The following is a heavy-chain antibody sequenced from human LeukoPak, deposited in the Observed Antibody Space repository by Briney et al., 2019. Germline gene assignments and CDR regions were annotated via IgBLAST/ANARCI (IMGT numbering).Heavy chain of an antibody. Sequence: GGSLRLSCAASGFTFDDYAMHWVRQAPGKGLEWVSGISWNSGSMGYADSVKGRFTISRDNAKNSLYVQMNSLRAEDTALYYCARRGYDILTGYYSDFDNWGQGTLVTVSS. V-gene: IGHV3-9*01. CDR3: ARRGYDILTGYYSDFDN. D-gene: IGHD3-9*01. CDR1: GFTFDDYA. CDR2: ISWNSGSM. J-gene: IGHJ4*02.